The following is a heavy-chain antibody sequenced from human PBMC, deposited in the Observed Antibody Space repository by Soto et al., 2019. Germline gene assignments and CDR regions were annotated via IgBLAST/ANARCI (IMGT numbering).Heavy chain of an antibody. CDR3: AQKGRGYFDY. V-gene: IGHV2-5*02. D-gene: IGHD3-10*01. CDR2: IYWDDYK. J-gene: IGHJ4*02. CDR1: GFSLSTRDVG. Sequence: QIILKESGPTLVKPTQTLTLTCTFSGFSLSTRDVGVGWIRQPPGKALEWLTLIYWDDYKHYSPSLETRLAITKDTSKNQVVLTMTNMDPVDTATYYCAQKGRGYFDYWGQGTLVTVSS.